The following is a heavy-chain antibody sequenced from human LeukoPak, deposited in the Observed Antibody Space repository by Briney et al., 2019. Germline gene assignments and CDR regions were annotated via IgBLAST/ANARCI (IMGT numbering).Heavy chain of an antibody. CDR2: INPNSGGT. Sequence: ASVKVSCKASGFTFTGYYMHWVRQAPGQGLEWMGWINPNSGGTNYAQKFQGRVTMTRDTSISTAYMELSRLRSDDTAVYYCARDPRTNYYDSSGYCDYWGQGTLVTVSS. CDR3: ARDPRTNYYDSSGYCDY. V-gene: IGHV1-2*02. D-gene: IGHD3-22*01. J-gene: IGHJ4*02. CDR1: GFTFTGYY.